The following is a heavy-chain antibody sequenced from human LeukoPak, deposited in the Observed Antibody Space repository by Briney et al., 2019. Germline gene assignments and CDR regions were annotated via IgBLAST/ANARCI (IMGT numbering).Heavy chain of an antibody. J-gene: IGHJ4*02. CDR2: IYYSGST. CDR3: ARRGYCSSTSCLGLIDY. V-gene: IGHV4-61*01. Sequence: SETLSLTCTVSGGPVSSGSYYWSWIRQPPGKGLEWIGHIYYSGSTNYNPSLKSRVTISVDTSKNQFSLKLSSVTAADTAVYYCARRGYCSSTSCLGLIDYWGQGTLVTVSS. CDR1: GGPVSSGSYY. D-gene: IGHD2-2*01.